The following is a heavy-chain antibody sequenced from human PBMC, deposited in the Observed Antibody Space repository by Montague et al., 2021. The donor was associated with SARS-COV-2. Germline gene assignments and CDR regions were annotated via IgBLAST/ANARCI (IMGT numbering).Heavy chain of an antibody. CDR1: GGSISSTGYY. D-gene: IGHD3-22*01. CDR3: ARQLHSYGSSGYWRTDYFDP. J-gene: IGHJ5*02. Sequence: SETLSLTCTVSGGSISSTGYYWGWIRQSPGKGLEWIGSISYAGRTYYNPSLRSRVSISIDTSKNQFSLSLSSVTAADTAVYYCARQLHSYGSSGYWRTDYFDPWGQGTLVTVSS. V-gene: IGHV4-39*01. CDR2: ISYAGRT.